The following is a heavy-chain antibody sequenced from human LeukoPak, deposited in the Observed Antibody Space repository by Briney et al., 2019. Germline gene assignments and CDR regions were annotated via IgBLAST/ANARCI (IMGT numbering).Heavy chain of an antibody. Sequence: GGSLRLSCAASGFTFSNAWMSWVRQAPGMGLEWVGFIRSKAYGGTTEYAASVKGRFTISRDDSKSIAYLQMNSLKTEDTAVYYCTRDRIQLWLLISDYWGQGTLVTVSS. CDR2: IRSKAYGGTT. V-gene: IGHV3-49*04. CDR3: TRDRIQLWLLISDY. D-gene: IGHD5-18*01. J-gene: IGHJ4*02. CDR1: GFTFSNAW.